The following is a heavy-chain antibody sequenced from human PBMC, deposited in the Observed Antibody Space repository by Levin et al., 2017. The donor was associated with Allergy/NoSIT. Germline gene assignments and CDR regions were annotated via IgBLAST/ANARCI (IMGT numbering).Heavy chain of an antibody. Sequence: PSETLSLTCTVSGDSISSGGYYWSWIRQYPGKGLEWIGYIYYSGSTYYNPPLKSRVTISVDTSKNHFSLKLSSVTAADTAVYYCARDLSGYGVKDYWGQGILVTVSS. D-gene: IGHD4-17*01. CDR2: IYYSGST. J-gene: IGHJ4*02. V-gene: IGHV4-31*03. CDR3: ARDLSGYGVKDY. CDR1: GDSISSGGYY.